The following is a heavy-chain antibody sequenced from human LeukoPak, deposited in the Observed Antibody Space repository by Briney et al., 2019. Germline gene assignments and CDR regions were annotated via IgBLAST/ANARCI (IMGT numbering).Heavy chain of an antibody. CDR1: GYTFTGYY. Sequence: GASVKVSCKASGYTFTGYYIHWVRQAPGQGLECMGWINPNSGDTNYAQKFQGEVTMTRDTSISTAYMELSRLRSDDTAVYYCARGVTGIYYYYYMDVWGKGTTVTVSS. CDR3: ARGVTGIYYYYYMDV. D-gene: IGHD3-10*01. CDR2: INPNSGDT. V-gene: IGHV1-2*02. J-gene: IGHJ6*03.